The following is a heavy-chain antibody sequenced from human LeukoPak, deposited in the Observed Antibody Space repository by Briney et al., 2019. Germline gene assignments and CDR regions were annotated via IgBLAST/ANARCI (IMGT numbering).Heavy chain of an antibody. CDR3: ARVMMTFGGVDAFDI. V-gene: IGHV3-66*01. CDR2: LYSGGNT. D-gene: IGHD3-16*01. CDR1: GFPVSSNY. Sequence: GWCPRPSCAASGFPVSSNYVSGGRQAPGEGLELVSVLYSGGNTYYADSVKGRITIYRDNSKNKLYLKMNSLSAEDRAVYYCARVMMTFGGVDAFDIWGQGTMVTASS. J-gene: IGHJ3*02.